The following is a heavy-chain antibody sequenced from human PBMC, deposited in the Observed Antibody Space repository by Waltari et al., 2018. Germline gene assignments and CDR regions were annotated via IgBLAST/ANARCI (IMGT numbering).Heavy chain of an antibody. Sequence: QVQLQESGPGLVKPSQTLSLTCTVPGGSISSGSYYWSWIRQPAGKGLEWIGYIYTSGSTNYNPSLKSRVTISVDTSKNQFSLKLSSVTAADTAVYYCAIRVGGSGSYSNYFDYWGQGTLVTVSS. CDR2: IYTSGST. CDR3: AIRVGGSGSYSNYFDY. V-gene: IGHV4-61*09. D-gene: IGHD3-10*01. J-gene: IGHJ4*02. CDR1: GGSISSGSYY.